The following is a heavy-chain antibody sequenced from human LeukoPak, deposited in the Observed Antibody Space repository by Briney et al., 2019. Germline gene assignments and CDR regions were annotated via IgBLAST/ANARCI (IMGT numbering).Heavy chain of an antibody. CDR1: GGSISSYY. D-gene: IGHD6-13*01. Sequence: SETLSLTCTVSGGSISSYYWSWIRQPPGKGLEWIGYIYYSGSTNYNPSLKSRVTISVDTSKNQFSLKLSSVTAADTAVYYCARDRALESIAAADAFDIWGQGTMVTVSS. V-gene: IGHV4-59*01. CDR3: ARDRALESIAAADAFDI. J-gene: IGHJ3*02. CDR2: IYYSGST.